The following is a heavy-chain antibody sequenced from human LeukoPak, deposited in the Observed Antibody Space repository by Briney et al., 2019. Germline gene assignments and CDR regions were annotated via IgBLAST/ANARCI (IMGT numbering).Heavy chain of an antibody. D-gene: IGHD1-7*01. J-gene: IGHJ4*02. V-gene: IGHV4-4*07. Sequence: SETLPLTCIVSGGSISNYYWSWIRQPAAKGLEWIGRIYTSGSTNYNPSLKSRVTMSVDTSKNHISLKLSSVTAADTAVYYCARGGRNYNAYFDYWGQGTVVTVSS. CDR2: IYTSGST. CDR1: GGSISNYY. CDR3: ARGGRNYNAYFDY.